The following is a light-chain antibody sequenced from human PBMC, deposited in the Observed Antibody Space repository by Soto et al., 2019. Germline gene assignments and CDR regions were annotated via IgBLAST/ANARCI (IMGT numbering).Light chain of an antibody. CDR1: SSNIGAGYD. J-gene: IGLJ2*01. Sequence: QSVLTQPPSVSGVPGQRVTISSTGSSSNIGAGYDVHWYQQLPGTAPKLLIYGNSNRPSGVPDRFSGSKSGTSASLAITGLQAEDEADYYCQSYDSSLSGSGVVFGGGTKVTVL. CDR2: GNS. CDR3: QSYDSSLSGSGVV. V-gene: IGLV1-40*01.